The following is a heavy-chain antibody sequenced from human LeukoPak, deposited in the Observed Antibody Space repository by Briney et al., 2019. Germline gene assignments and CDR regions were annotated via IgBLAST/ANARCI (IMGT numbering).Heavy chain of an antibody. D-gene: IGHD2-2*01. J-gene: IGHJ2*01. Sequence: SETLSLTCAVYGGSFSGYYWSWIRQPPGKGLEWIGEINHSGSTNYNPSLKSRVTISVDTSKNQFSLKLSSVTAADTAVYYCARGLRYQRKALEGIRRTPNWYFDLWGRGTLVTVSS. CDR1: GGSFSGYY. V-gene: IGHV4-34*01. CDR2: INHSGST. CDR3: ARGLRYQRKALEGIRRTPNWYFDL.